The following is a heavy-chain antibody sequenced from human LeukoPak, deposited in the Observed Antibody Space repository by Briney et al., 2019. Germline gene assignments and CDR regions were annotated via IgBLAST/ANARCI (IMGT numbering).Heavy chain of an antibody. CDR2: INPNSGGT. CDR3: ARDRGSGYLSDY. CDR1: GYTFTGYY. J-gene: IGHJ4*01. Sequence: ASVKVSCKASGYTFTGYYMHWVRQAPGQGLEWMGWINPNSGGTNYAQKFQGRVTMTRDTSISTAYMELSRLRSDDTAVYYCARDRGSGYLSDYWGHGTLVTVSS. V-gene: IGHV1-2*02. D-gene: IGHD3-3*01.